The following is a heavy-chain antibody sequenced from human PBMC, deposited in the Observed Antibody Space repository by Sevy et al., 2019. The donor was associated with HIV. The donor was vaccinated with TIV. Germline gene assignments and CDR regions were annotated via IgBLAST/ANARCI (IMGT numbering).Heavy chain of an antibody. CDR3: VRGHPHTIYYESSFDF. J-gene: IGHJ4*02. Sequence: GGSLRLSCAASGFTLNDVYVNWIRQVPGKGLQWISYMSTSGYDIFYADSVKGRFIMSRDNAKNSLFLQMNRLRAEDTAVYYCVRGHPHTIYYESSFDFWGPGTLVTVSS. CDR2: MSTSGYDI. D-gene: IGHD3-22*01. V-gene: IGHV3-11*01. CDR1: GFTLNDVY.